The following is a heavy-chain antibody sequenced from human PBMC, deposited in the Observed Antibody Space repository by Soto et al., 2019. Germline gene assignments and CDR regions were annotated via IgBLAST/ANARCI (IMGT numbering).Heavy chain of an antibody. CDR2: ISGSGGST. CDR3: AKDGRYYDWFDP. Sequence: LRLSCAASGFTFSSYAMSWVRQAPGKGLEWVSAISGSGGSTYYADSVKGRFTISRDNSKNTLYLQMNSLRAEDTAVYYCAKDGRYYDWFDPWGQGTLVTVYS. J-gene: IGHJ5*02. V-gene: IGHV3-23*01. D-gene: IGHD3-9*01. CDR1: GFTFSSYA.